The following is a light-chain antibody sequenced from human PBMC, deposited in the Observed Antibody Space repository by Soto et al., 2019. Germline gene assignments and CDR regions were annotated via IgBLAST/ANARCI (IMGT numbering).Light chain of an antibody. CDR3: QLYGNSPRCT. CDR2: GAS. J-gene: IGKJ2*02. Sequence: LSPGERATLSCWASQTVSTNFLAWYQQKPGQAPRLLIHGASARASVVPGRSSGSGSGTDFTPTISRLEAADFAVYYCQLYGNSPRCTFGQGTKLEIK. CDR1: QTVSTNF. V-gene: IGKV3-20*01.